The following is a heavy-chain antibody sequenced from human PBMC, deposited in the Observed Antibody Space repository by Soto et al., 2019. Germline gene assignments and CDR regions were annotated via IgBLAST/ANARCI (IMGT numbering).Heavy chain of an antibody. Sequence: ASVKVSCKASGYTFTSYGISWVRQAPGQGLEWMGWISAYNGNTNYAQKLQGRVTMTTDTSTSTAYMELRNLRSDDTAVYYCARVTVVPAALGLDAFDIWGQGTMVTVSS. CDR3: ARVTVVPAALGLDAFDI. CDR2: ISAYNGNT. CDR1: GYTFTSYG. D-gene: IGHD2-2*01. V-gene: IGHV1-18*01. J-gene: IGHJ3*02.